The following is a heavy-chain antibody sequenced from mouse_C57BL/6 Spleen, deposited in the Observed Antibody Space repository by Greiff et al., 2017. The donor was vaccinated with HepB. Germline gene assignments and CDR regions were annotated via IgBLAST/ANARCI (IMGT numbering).Heavy chain of an antibody. CDR2: ISYSGST. CDR1: GYSITSGYD. J-gene: IGHJ3*01. CDR3: ARGYYGSSSWFAY. Sequence: VQLKESGPGMVKPSQSLSLTCTVTGYSITSGYDWHWIRHFPGNKLEWMGYISYSGSTNYNPSLKSRISITHDTSKNHFFLKLNSVTTEDTATYYCARGYYGSSSWFAYWGQGTLVTVSA. V-gene: IGHV3-1*01. D-gene: IGHD1-1*01.